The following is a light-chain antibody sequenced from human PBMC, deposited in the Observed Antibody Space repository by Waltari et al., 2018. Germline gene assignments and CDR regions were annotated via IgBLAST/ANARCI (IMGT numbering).Light chain of an antibody. V-gene: IGKV1-5*03. CDR3: QQYNSYAWT. CDR2: KAS. CDR1: QRSSSG. Sequence: DIQMTQSPSTLSASVGDRVTITCRASQRSSSGLAWYHQKPGKAPKLLIYKASSLESGVPSRFSGSGSGTEFTLTISSLQPDDFATYYCQQYNSYAWTFGQGTKVEIK. J-gene: IGKJ1*01.